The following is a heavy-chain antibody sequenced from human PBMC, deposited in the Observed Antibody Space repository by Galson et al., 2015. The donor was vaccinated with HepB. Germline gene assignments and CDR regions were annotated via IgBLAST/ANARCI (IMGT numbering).Heavy chain of an antibody. CDR2: IIPNSGAA. CDR1: GYTFTGYF. V-gene: IGHV1-2*02. J-gene: IGHJ6*02. CDR3: ARGEIASSGMDV. Sequence: SVKVSCKASGYTFTGYFIHWVRQTPGQGLEWMGWIIPNSGAANYAQKFQGRVTMTRDTSITTAYMELSKLRSDDTAVYYCARGEIASSGMDVWGQGTTVTVSS.